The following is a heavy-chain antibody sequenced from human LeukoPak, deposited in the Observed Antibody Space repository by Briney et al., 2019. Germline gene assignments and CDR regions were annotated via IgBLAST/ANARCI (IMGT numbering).Heavy chain of an antibody. CDR1: GYTFTSYG. CDR2: ISAYNGNT. D-gene: IGHD2-15*01. J-gene: IGHJ6*02. CDR3: ASGINTCSGGSCYSDYYYGMDV. V-gene: IGHV1-18*01. Sequence: GASVKVSCKASGYTFTSYGISWVRQAPGQGLEWMGWISAYNGNTNYAQKLQGRVTMTTDTSTSTAYMELRSLRSDDTAVYYCASGINTCSGGSCYSDYYYGMDVWGQGTLVTVSS.